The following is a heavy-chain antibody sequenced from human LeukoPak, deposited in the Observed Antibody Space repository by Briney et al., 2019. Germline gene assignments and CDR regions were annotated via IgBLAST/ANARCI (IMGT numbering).Heavy chain of an antibody. CDR1: GGSFGGYY. CDR2: INHSGST. Sequence: PSETLSLTCAVYGGSFGGYYWSWIRQPPRKGLEWIGEINHSGSTNYNPSLKSRVTISVDTPKNQFSLKLSSVTAADTAVYYCARALTVDTAMVTYFDYWGQGTLVTVSS. V-gene: IGHV4-34*01. CDR3: ARALTVDTAMVTYFDY. D-gene: IGHD5-18*01. J-gene: IGHJ4*02.